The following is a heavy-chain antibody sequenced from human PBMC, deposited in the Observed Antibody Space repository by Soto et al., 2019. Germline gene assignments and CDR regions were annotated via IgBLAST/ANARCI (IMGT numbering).Heavy chain of an antibody. J-gene: IGHJ4*02. Sequence: GSLRLSCVASGFSFGSYALTWVRQAPGEGLEWVSTISGSDGKTFYADAVKGRFSISRDISQSTLYLQMNSLRADDTAIYYCARWSYLDYWGQGTRVTASS. D-gene: IGHD3-3*01. CDR1: GFSFGSYA. CDR3: ARWSYLDY. V-gene: IGHV3-23*01. CDR2: ISGSDGKT.